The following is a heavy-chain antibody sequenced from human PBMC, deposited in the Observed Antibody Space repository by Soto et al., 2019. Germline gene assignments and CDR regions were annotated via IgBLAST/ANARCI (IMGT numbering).Heavy chain of an antibody. J-gene: IGHJ4*02. D-gene: IGHD3-10*01. CDR1: GFTFSTYY. V-gene: IGHV3-7*03. CDR2: IKNDGSEQ. Sequence: PWGALLVSCASSGFTFSTYYMTWVRQAPGKGLEWVASIKNDGSEQYYVDSVKGRFTISRDNAKNSLYLQMNSLRAGDTALYYCSRENWFQDYWGQGTRVTVSS. CDR3: SRENWFQDY.